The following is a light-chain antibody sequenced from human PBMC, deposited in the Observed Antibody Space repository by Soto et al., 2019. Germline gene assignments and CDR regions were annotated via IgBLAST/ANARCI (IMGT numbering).Light chain of an antibody. V-gene: IGKV3-15*01. CDR3: QQYNNWPPYT. CDR1: QSISRN. CDR2: AAS. J-gene: IGKJ2*01. Sequence: EIVMTQSPATLSVSPGERASLSCRASQSISRNLAWYQHNPGQAPRLLIYAASTRAPGIPARFSGSGSGTEFTLTISSLQSEDFAVYYCQQYNNWPPYTFGQGTKLEIK.